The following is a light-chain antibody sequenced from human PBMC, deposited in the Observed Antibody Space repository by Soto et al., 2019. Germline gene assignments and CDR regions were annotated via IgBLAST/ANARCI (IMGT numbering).Light chain of an antibody. J-gene: IGLJ3*02. CDR2: LNSDGSH. Sequence: QPVLTQSPSASASLGASVKLTCTLSSGHSSYAIAWHQQQPEKGPRYLMKLNSDGSHSKGDGIPDRFSGSSSGAERYLTISRLQSEDEDDYYCQTWGTGTWVFGGGTKLTVL. CDR1: SGHSSYA. CDR3: QTWGTGTWV. V-gene: IGLV4-69*01.